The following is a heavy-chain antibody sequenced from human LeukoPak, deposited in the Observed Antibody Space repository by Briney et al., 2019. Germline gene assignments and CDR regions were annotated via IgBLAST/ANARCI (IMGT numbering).Heavy chain of an antibody. V-gene: IGHV1-18*01. D-gene: IGHD1-26*01. Sequence: PVASVKVSCKASGGTFSSYAISWVRQAPGQGLEWMGWISAYNGNTNYAQKLQGRVTMTTDTSTSTAYMELRSLRSDDTAVYYCARVGNSGSWYYYYMDVWGKGTTVTVSS. CDR3: ARVGNSGSWYYYYMDV. CDR2: ISAYNGNT. J-gene: IGHJ6*03. CDR1: GGTFSSYA.